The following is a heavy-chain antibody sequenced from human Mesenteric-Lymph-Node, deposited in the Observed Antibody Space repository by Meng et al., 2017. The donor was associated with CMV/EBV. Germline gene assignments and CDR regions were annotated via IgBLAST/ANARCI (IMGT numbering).Heavy chain of an antibody. V-gene: IGHV4-31*02. CDR3: ARDYGSGTGTFDF. Sequence: VACGYMWSGGYYWSWLRQHPGKGLEWIGSIFYSGNTYCNPALKSRVTLSVDTSKNEFSVKLTSVTAADTAVYYCARDYGSGTGTFDFWGQGSLVTVSS. CDR2: IFYSGNT. D-gene: IGHD3-10*01. CDR1: CGYMWSGGYY. J-gene: IGHJ4*02.